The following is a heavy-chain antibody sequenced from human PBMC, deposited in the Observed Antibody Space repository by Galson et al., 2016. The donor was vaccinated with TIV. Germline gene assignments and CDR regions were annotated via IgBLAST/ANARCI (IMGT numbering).Heavy chain of an antibody. CDR3: TTVLNWGLDA. CDR1: GFTFSNAW. D-gene: IGHD7-27*01. V-gene: IGHV3-15*01. CDR2: LKSNIDGGTP. Sequence: SLRLSCAASGFTFSNAWMSWIRQAPGKGLEWVGRLKSNIDGGTPDYAAPVQGRFIISRDDSRNTMYLQMNDLKAEDTAVYYCTTVLNWGLDAWGQGTLVTVST. J-gene: IGHJ5*02.